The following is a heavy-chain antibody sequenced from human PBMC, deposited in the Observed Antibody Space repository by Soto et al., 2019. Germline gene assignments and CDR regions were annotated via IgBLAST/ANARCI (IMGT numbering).Heavy chain of an antibody. CDR2: ISYDGSNK. CDR3: ARAVGIAVAGSWFDT. J-gene: IGHJ5*02. V-gene: IGHV3-30-3*01. CDR1: GFTFSSYA. D-gene: IGHD6-19*01. Sequence: LRLSCAASGFTFSSYAMHWVRQAPGKGLEWVAVISYDGSNKYYADSVKGRFTISRDNSKNTLYLQMNSLRAEDTAVYYCARAVGIAVAGSWFDTWGQGTLVTVSS.